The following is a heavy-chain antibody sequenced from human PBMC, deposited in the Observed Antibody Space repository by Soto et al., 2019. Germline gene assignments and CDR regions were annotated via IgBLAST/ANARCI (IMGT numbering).Heavy chain of an antibody. Sequence: AAVKVSCKACGGTFSSYAISWVRQSPGQGLEWMGGIIPIFGTANYAQKFQGRVTITADKSTSTAYMELSSLRSEDTAVYYCARDRGITFGGVIAYYYGMDVWGQGTTVTVSS. CDR3: ARDRGITFGGVIAYYYGMDV. V-gene: IGHV1-69*06. J-gene: IGHJ6*02. D-gene: IGHD3-16*02. CDR1: GGTFSSYA. CDR2: IIPIFGTA.